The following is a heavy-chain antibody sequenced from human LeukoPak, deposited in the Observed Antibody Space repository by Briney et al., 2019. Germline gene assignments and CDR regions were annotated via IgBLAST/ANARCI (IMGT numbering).Heavy chain of an antibody. CDR1: GFTFLDCG. V-gene: IGHV3-53*01. Sequence: PGGSLRLSCTASGFTFLDCGMSWVRQAPGKGLEWVSVIYSGGSTYYADSVKGRFTISRDNSKNTLYLQMSSLRAEDTAVYYCAIRNYGSGWPRTIDYWGQGTLVTVSS. CDR3: AIRNYGSGWPRTIDY. CDR2: IYSGGST. J-gene: IGHJ4*02. D-gene: IGHD6-19*01.